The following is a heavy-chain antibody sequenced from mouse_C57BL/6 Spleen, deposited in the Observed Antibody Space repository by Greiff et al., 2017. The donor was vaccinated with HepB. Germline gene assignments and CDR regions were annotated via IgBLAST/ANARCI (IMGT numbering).Heavy chain of an antibody. CDR3: ARTLHRDYFDY. CDR1: GYTFTSYW. J-gene: IGHJ2*01. CDR2: IDPSDSYT. D-gene: IGHD2-14*01. V-gene: IGHV1-69*01. Sequence: QVQLQQPGAELVMPGASVKLSCKASGYTFTSYWMHWVKQRPGQGLEWIGEIDPSDSYTNYNQKFKGKSTLTVDKSSSTAYMQLSSLTSEDSAVYYCARTLHRDYFDYWGQGTTLTVSS.